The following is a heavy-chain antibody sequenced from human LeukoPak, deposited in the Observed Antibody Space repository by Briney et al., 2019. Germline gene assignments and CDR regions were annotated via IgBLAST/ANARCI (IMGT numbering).Heavy chain of an antibody. Sequence: PSETLSLTCAVYGGSFSGYYWSWIRQPPGKGLEWIGEINHSGSTNYNPSLKSRVTISVDTSKNQFSLNLTSVTAADTAVYYCARGPYCNGGACYRGMDVWGQGTTVTVSS. V-gene: IGHV4-34*01. D-gene: IGHD2-15*01. CDR1: GGSFSGYY. CDR2: INHSGST. J-gene: IGHJ6*02. CDR3: ARGPYCNGGACYRGMDV.